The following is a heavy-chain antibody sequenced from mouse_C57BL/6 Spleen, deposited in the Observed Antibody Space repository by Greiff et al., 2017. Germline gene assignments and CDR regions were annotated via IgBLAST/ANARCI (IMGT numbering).Heavy chain of an antibody. CDR2: IDPEDGDT. Sequence: VQLQQSGAELVRPSASVKFSCTASGFHIKNYYMCWLMQRPQQGLVWIGRIDPEDGDTEYAPKFQGQATMTADTSSNTDYLQLSSLTSEDTAVYYCTIVATRAMDDWGQGTSVTVSS. CDR1: GFHIKNYY. V-gene: IGHV14-1*01. D-gene: IGHD1-1*01. J-gene: IGHJ4*01. CDR3: TIVATRAMDD.